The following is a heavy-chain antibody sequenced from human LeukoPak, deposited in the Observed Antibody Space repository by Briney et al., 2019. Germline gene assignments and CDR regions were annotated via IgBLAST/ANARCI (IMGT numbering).Heavy chain of an antibody. J-gene: IGHJ6*03. CDR2: MNPNSGNT. CDR1: GYTFTSYD. D-gene: IGHD6-19*01. V-gene: IGHV1-8*03. CDR3: AGTYSSDWDYYYYMDV. Sequence: GASVKVSCKASGYTFTSYDINWVRQATGQGLEWMGWMNPNSGNTGYAQKFQGRVTITRNTSISTAYMELSSLRSEDTAVYYCAGTYSSDWDYYYYMDVWGKGTTVTVSS.